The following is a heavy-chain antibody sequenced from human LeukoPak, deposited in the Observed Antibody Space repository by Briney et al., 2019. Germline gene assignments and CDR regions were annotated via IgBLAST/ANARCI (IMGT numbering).Heavy chain of an antibody. CDR3: ARVLYYDFWSGPAPSWFDP. Sequence: ASVKVSCKASGYTFTSYGISWVRQAPGQGLEWMGWISAYNGNTNYAQKLQGRVTMTTDTSTSTAYMELRSLRSDDTAVYYCARVLYYDFWSGPAPSWFDPWGQGTLVTVSS. D-gene: IGHD3-3*01. CDR1: GYTFTSYG. CDR2: ISAYNGNT. J-gene: IGHJ5*02. V-gene: IGHV1-18*01.